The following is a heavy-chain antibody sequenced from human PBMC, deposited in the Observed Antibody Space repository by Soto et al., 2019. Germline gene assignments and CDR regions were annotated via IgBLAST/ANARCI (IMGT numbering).Heavy chain of an antibody. CDR2: IYYSGST. D-gene: IGHD4-17*01. J-gene: IGHJ4*02. CDR1: GGSISSYY. CDR3: ARRSAYGGTIDY. Sequence: SSETLSLTCTVSGGSISSYYWSWIRQPPGKGLEWIGYIYYSGSTNYNPSLKSRVTISVDTSKNQFSLKLSSVTAADTAVYYCARRSAYGGTIDYWGQGTLVTVSS. V-gene: IGHV4-59*01.